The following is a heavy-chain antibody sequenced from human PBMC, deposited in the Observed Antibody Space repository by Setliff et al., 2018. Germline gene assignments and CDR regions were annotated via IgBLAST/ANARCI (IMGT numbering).Heavy chain of an antibody. D-gene: IGHD3-10*01. CDR2: VSPGGST. Sequence: PSETLSLTCGVSGGGGSFSAYYWSWIRQPPGKGLEWIGEVSPGGSTIYNPSLRSRVTMSVDTAKNRFSLNLTSVTAADAAVYFCARESATIGEFPLYYFDKWGQGIPVTVSS. CDR1: GGGGSFSAYY. V-gene: IGHV4-34*01. CDR3: ARESATIGEFPLYYFDK. J-gene: IGHJ4*02.